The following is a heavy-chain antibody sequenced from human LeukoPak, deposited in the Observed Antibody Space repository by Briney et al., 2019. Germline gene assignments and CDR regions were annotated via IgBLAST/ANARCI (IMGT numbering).Heavy chain of an antibody. D-gene: IGHD1-26*01. CDR2: IGGSGGST. V-gene: IGHV3-23*01. J-gene: IGHJ4*02. CDR1: GFSFSSYA. CDR3: ASVYSGRGDY. Sequence: GGSLRLSCAASGFSFSSYAMTWVRQAPGKGLEWVSAIGGSGGSTYHADSVKGRFTISRDNSKNTLYLQMNNLRAEDTAVYYCASVYSGRGDYWGQGTLVTVSS.